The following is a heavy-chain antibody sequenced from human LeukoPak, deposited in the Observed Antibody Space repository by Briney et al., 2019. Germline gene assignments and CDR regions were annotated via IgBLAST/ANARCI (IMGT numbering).Heavy chain of an antibody. V-gene: IGHV4-34*01. Sequence: SETLSLTCAVYGGSFSGYYWSWIRQPPGKGLEWIGEINHSGSTNYNPSLKSRVTVSVDTSKNQFSLKLSSVTAADTAVYYCARGSTWVRSWFDPWGQGTLVTVSS. D-gene: IGHD2-21*01. CDR3: ARGSTWVRSWFDP. CDR2: INHSGST. J-gene: IGHJ5*02. CDR1: GGSFSGYY.